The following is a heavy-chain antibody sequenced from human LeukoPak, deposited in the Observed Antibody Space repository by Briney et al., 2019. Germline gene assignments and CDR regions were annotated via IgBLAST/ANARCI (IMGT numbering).Heavy chain of an antibody. CDR1: GYTFTSYD. CDR3: ARHWRFGESYDY. V-gene: IGHV1-8*01. D-gene: IGHD3-10*01. Sequence: ASVKVSCKASGYTFTSYDINWVRQATGQGLEWMGWMNPNSGNTGYAQKFQGRVTMTRNTSISTAYMELSSLRSEDTAVYYCARHWRFGESYDYWGQGTLVTVSS. CDR2: MNPNSGNT. J-gene: IGHJ4*02.